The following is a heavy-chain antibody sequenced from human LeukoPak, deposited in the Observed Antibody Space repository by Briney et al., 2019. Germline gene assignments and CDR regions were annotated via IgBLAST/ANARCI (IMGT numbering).Heavy chain of an antibody. CDR3: ARDGTSSGWYDGYLQH. D-gene: IGHD6-19*01. Sequence: PGGSLRLSCAASGFTFSSYEMNWVRQAPGKGPEWISYISSSGSTIYYADSVKGRFTISRGNAKNSLYLQMDSLRAEDTAVYCCARDGTSSGWYDGYLQHWGQGTLVTVSS. J-gene: IGHJ1*01. CDR1: GFTFSSYE. V-gene: IGHV3-48*03. CDR2: ISSSGSTI.